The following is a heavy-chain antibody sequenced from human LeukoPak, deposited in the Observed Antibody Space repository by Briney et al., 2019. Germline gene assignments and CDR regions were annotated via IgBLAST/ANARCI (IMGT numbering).Heavy chain of an antibody. CDR1: GFTFSSYG. V-gene: IGHV3-23*01. CDR3: AKEARLLWFGELLELDY. J-gene: IGHJ4*02. Sequence: GGSLRLSCAASGFTFSSYGMSWVRQAPGKGLEWASAISGSGGSTYYADSVKGRFTISRDNSKNTLYLQMNSLRAEDTAVYYCAKEARLLWFGELLELDYWGQGTLVTVSS. D-gene: IGHD3-10*01. CDR2: ISGSGGST.